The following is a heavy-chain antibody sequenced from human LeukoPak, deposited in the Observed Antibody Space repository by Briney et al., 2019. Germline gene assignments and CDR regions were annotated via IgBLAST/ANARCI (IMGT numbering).Heavy chain of an antibody. CDR1: GGSISSRGYS. CDR3: GRVGIAFHV. J-gene: IGHJ3*01. CDR2: IYYSGTT. V-gene: IGHV4-30-4*07. D-gene: IGHD7-27*01. Sequence: PSDTLSLTCAVSGGSISSRGYSWGWVRQPPGKGLEWIGYIYYSGTTNYKPYLKSRLTISLDTSKNQFSLRLSSVTAADTAVYDWGRVGIAFHVRGQGTMVAVSS.